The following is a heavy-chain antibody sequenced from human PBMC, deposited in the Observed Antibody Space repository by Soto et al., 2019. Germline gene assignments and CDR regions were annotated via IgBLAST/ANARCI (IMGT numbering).Heavy chain of an antibody. CDR1: GYTFSSNS. CDR3: ARLMVRGEETNGY. CDR2: ISAYNGNT. J-gene: IGHJ4*02. V-gene: IGHV1-18*01. Sequence: ASVRISCKTSGYTFSSNSTVLVGPAPGQGLEWMGWISAYNGNTNYAQKLQGRVTMTTDTSTSTAYMELRSLRSDDTAVYYCARLMVRGEETNGYWGQGTLVTVSS. D-gene: IGHD3-10*01.